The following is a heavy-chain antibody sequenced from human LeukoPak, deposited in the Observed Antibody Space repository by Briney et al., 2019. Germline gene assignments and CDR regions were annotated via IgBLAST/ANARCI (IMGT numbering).Heavy chain of an antibody. CDR3: ARELDTMVRGVIGEFDY. CDR1: GYSFTSYW. Sequence: GESLKISCKGSGYSFTSYWIGWVRQMPGEGVEWMGITYPGDSDTCERPSLQGQVTISADKSISTAYLQWSSLKASDTTMYYCARELDTMVRGVIGEFDYWGQGTLVTVSS. V-gene: IGHV5-51*01. CDR2: TYPGDSDT. J-gene: IGHJ4*02. D-gene: IGHD3-10*01.